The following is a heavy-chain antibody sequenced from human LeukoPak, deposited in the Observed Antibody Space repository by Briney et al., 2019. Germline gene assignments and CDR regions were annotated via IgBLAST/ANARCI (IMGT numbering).Heavy chain of an antibody. CDR3: ARGPAAMGLYYYYGMDV. CDR1: GFTFSNAW. CDR2: ISYDGSNK. J-gene: IGHJ6*02. V-gene: IGHV3-30-3*01. D-gene: IGHD2-2*01. Sequence: GGSLRLSCAASGFTFSNAWMSWVRQAPGKGLEWVAVISYDGSNKYYADSVKGRFTISRDNSKNTLYLQMNSLRAEDTAVYYCARGPAAMGLYYYYGMDVWGQGTTVTVSS.